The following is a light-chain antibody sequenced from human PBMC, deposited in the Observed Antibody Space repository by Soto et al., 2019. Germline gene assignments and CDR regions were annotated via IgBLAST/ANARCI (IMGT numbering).Light chain of an antibody. V-gene: IGKV1-39*01. J-gene: IGKJ4*01. CDR1: QSISRY. CDR3: QQSYSAPSLT. Sequence: DIQLTQSPSSLSASVGDRITITCRSSQSISRYLNWYQQRPGTAPKVLIFGANSLQSGVPSRFSGSGSGTEFTLTISSLQPEDFATYFCQQSYSAPSLTFGGGTKVEL. CDR2: GAN.